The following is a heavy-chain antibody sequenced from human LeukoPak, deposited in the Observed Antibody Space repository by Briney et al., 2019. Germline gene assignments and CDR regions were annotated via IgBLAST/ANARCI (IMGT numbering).Heavy chain of an antibody. V-gene: IGHV4-61*02. D-gene: IGHD6-19*01. J-gene: IGHJ4*02. Sequence: PSETLSLTCTVSGGSISSGSYYWSWIRQPAGKGLEWIGRIYTSGSTNYNPSLKSRVTISVDTSKNQFSLKLSSVTAADTAVYYCARSSSGWSDYFDYWGQGTLVTVSS. CDR1: GGSISSGSYY. CDR2: IYTSGST. CDR3: ARSSSGWSDYFDY.